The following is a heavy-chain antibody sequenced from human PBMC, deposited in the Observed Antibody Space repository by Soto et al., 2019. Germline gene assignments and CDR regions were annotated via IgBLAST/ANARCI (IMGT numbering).Heavy chain of an antibody. J-gene: IGHJ6*02. Sequence: PGGSLRLSCAASGFTFSNAWMNWVRQAPGKGLEWVGRIKSKTDGGTTDCAAPVKGRFTISRDDSKNTLYLQMNSLKTEDTAVYYCTTDREYQLLWLPQLTPYYYYGMDVWGQGTTVTVSS. CDR3: TTDREYQLLWLPQLTPYYYYGMDV. D-gene: IGHD2-2*01. CDR1: GFTFSNAW. V-gene: IGHV3-15*07. CDR2: IKSKTDGGTT.